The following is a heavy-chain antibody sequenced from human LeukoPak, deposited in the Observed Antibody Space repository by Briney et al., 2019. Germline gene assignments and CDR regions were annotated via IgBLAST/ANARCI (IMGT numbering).Heavy chain of an antibody. CDR1: GGTFSSYA. Sequence: GASVKVSCKASGGTFSSYAISWVRQAPGQGLEWMGRIIPILGIANYAQKFQGRVTITADKSTSTAYMELSSLRSEDTAVYYCARDPAWPTMYYYGSSGPRRDDAFDIWGQGTMVTVSS. CDR2: IIPILGIA. CDR3: ARDPAWPTMYYYGSSGPRRDDAFDI. J-gene: IGHJ3*02. V-gene: IGHV1-69*04. D-gene: IGHD3-22*01.